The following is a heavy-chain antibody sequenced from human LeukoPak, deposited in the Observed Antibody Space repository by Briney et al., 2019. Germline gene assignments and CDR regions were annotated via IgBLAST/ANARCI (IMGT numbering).Heavy chain of an antibody. Sequence: ASVKVSCKASGYTLTSYFMHWVRHAPGQGLEWMGIINPSGGNTGYAQTVQGRLSMTRDTSTNTVYMVLRSLRSEDTAVYYCARGMSAEFDYWGQGTLVTVSS. V-gene: IGHV1-46*01. CDR3: ARGMSAEFDY. CDR2: INPSGGNT. J-gene: IGHJ4*02. CDR1: GYTLTSYF.